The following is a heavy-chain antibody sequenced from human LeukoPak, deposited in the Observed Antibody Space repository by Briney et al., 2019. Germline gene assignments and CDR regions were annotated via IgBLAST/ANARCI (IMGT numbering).Heavy chain of an antibody. V-gene: IGHV3-11*05. CDR3: ARDAGEAQWLPPDY. Sequence: WGSLRLSWAASGFTFSDYYMSWIRQPPAKGREWISYVSSSTYTNNANSVKGRSTSPRDNAKNSMYLQINSLRAEDTAVYYCARDAGEAQWLPPDYWGQGTLVTVSS. CDR1: GFTFSDYY. D-gene: IGHD3-16*01. CDR2: VSSSTYT. J-gene: IGHJ4*02.